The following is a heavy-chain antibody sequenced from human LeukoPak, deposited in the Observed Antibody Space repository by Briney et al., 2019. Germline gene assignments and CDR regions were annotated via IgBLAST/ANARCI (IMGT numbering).Heavy chain of an antibody. J-gene: IGHJ4*02. V-gene: IGHV3-23*01. Sequence: GGSLRLSCAASGFTFSSYAMSWVRQAPGKGLEWVSAISGSGGSTYYADSVKGRFTISRDNSKNTLYLQMNSLRAEDTAVYYCANSGRRYYYGSGSYGGFDYWGQGTLVTVSS. CDR2: ISGSGGST. D-gene: IGHD3-10*01. CDR3: ANSGRRYYYGSGSYGGFDY. CDR1: GFTFSSYA.